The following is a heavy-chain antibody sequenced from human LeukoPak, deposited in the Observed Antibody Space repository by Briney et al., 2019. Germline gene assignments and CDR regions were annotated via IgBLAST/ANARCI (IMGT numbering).Heavy chain of an antibody. CDR3: VKGGYSYHGFYY. CDR1: GFSFSSYA. Sequence: GPSLRLSCSAVGFSFSSYAVCLGRLAGRDRLEYVTAISGDGGTTYYADSVKGRFTISRDNSKNTLYLQMSSLRAEDTAVYYCVKGGYSYHGFYYWGQGTLVTVSS. CDR2: ISGDGGTT. D-gene: IGHD5-18*01. V-gene: IGHV3-64D*06. J-gene: IGHJ4*02.